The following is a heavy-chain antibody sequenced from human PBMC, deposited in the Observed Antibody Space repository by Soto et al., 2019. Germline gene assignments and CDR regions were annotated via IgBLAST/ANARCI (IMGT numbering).Heavy chain of an antibody. Sequence: EVQLLESGGGLVQPGGSLRLSCAASGFTFSSYAMSWVRQAPGKGLEWVSAISGSGGSTYYADSVKGRFTISRDNSKITLYLQMNSLRAEDTAVYYCAEAVIAAAGTRRDYWGQGTLVTVSS. CDR3: AEAVIAAAGTRRDY. J-gene: IGHJ4*02. CDR2: ISGSGGST. CDR1: GFTFSSYA. D-gene: IGHD6-13*01. V-gene: IGHV3-23*01.